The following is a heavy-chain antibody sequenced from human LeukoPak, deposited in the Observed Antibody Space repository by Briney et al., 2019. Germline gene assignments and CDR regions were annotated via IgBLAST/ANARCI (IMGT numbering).Heavy chain of an antibody. J-gene: IGHJ4*02. V-gene: IGHV1-69*06. CDR2: IIPIFGTA. D-gene: IGHD6-19*01. CDR3: ARGSSGWYRAYFDY. Sequence: GASVKVPCKASGGTFSSYAISWVRQAPGQGLEWMGGIIPIFGTANYAQKFQGRVTITADKSTSTAYMELSSLRSEDTAVYYCARGSSGWYRAYFDYWGQGTLVTVSS. CDR1: GGTFSSYA.